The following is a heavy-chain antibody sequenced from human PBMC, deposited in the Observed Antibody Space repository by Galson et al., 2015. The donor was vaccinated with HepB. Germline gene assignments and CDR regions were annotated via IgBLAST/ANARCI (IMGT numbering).Heavy chain of an antibody. CDR1: GFTFSSYG. D-gene: IGHD6-6*01. J-gene: IGHJ6*02. CDR2: IWYDGSNK. V-gene: IGHV3-33*01. Sequence: SLRLSCAASGFTFSSYGMHWVRQAPGKGLEWVAVIWYDGSNKYYADSVKGRFTISRDNSKNTLYLQMNSLRAEDTAVYYCARDRREQLVLRYYYYGMDVCGQGTTVTVS. CDR3: ARDRREQLVLRYYYYGMDV.